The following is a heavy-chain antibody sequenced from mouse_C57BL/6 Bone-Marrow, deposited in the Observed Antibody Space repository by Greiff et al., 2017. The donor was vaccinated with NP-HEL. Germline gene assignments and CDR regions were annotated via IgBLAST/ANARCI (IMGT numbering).Heavy chain of an antibody. CDR1: GYTFTSSW. Sequence: QVQLQQPGAELVMPGASVKLSCKASGYTFTSSWMHWVKQRPGQGLEWIGEIDPSDSYPNYNQKFTGKSTLTVDKSSSTAYMQLSSLTSEDSAVYYCAASYYGPGGAMDYWGQGTSVTVSS. D-gene: IGHD2-1*01. CDR3: AASYYGPGGAMDY. J-gene: IGHJ4*01. CDR2: IDPSDSYP. V-gene: IGHV1-69*01.